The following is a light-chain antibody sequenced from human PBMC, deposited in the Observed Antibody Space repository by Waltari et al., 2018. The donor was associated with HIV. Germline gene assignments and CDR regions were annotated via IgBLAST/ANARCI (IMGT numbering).Light chain of an antibody. CDR2: DAS. J-gene: IGKJ2*01. CDR1: QSVSSY. Sequence: VLTQSPATLSLSPGERATLSCRASQSVSSYLAWYQQKPGQAPRLLIYDASNRATGIPARFSGSGSGTDFTLTISSLEPEDFAVYYCQQRSNWPPRYTFGQGTKLEIK. V-gene: IGKV3-11*01. CDR3: QQRSNWPPRYT.